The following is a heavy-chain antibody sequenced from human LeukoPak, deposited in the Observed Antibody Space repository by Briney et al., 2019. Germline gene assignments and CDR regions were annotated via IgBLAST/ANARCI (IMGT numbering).Heavy chain of an antibody. Sequence: GGSLRLSCAASGFTFSSHPMSWVRLAPGKGLEWVSSISSSSSYIYYADSVKGRFTISRDNAKNSLYLQMNSLRAEDTAVYYCARDRRYYYDSSGYKGGAFDIWGQGTMVTVSS. J-gene: IGHJ3*02. V-gene: IGHV3-21*01. D-gene: IGHD3-22*01. CDR3: ARDRRYYYDSSGYKGGAFDI. CDR2: ISSSSSYI. CDR1: GFTFSSHP.